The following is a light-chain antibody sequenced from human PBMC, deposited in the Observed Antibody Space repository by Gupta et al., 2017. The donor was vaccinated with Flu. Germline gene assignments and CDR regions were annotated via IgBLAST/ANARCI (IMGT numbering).Light chain of an antibody. V-gene: IGKV1-8*01. Sequence: AIRMTQSPSSFSASAGDRVTITCRASQGISSYLAWYQQKPGKAPKLLIYAASTLQSGVPSRFSGSGSGTDFTLTITYLQSEDFATYYCQQDDSHPRTFGQGTKVEIK. CDR3: QQDDSHPRT. J-gene: IGKJ1*01. CDR1: QGISSY. CDR2: AAS.